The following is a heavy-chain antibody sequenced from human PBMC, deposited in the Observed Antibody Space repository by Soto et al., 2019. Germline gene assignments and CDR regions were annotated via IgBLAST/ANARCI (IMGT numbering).Heavy chain of an antibody. V-gene: IGHV1-69*02. CDR1: GGTFSSYT. J-gene: IGHJ5*02. CDR2: LIPILGIA. D-gene: IGHD3-22*01. CDR3: ALTMIVVVRDRFQFLMKEMTLDWFDP. Sequence: QVQLVQSGAEVKKPGSSVKVSCTASGGTFSSYTISWVRQAPGQGLECMGRLIPILGIANYAQKFQGRVTITADKSPSTAYKELSSLRSEDTAVYYGALTMIVVVRDRFQFLMKEMTLDWFDPWGQGTLVTVSS.